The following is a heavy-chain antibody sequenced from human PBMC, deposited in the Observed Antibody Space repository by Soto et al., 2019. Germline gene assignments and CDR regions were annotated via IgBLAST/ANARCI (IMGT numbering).Heavy chain of an antibody. CDR1: GGSVSSGSYY. CDR3: VTRFTAVATARFDY. Sequence: PSETLSLTCTVSGGSVSSGSYYWSWIRQHPGRGLEWIGYIYYTGNTYYNPSLKSRLAISVDTSKNQFSLKLTSVTAADTAMYYCVTRFTAVATARFDYWGQGTLVTVSS. V-gene: IGHV4-31*03. D-gene: IGHD2-21*02. CDR2: IYYTGNT. J-gene: IGHJ4*02.